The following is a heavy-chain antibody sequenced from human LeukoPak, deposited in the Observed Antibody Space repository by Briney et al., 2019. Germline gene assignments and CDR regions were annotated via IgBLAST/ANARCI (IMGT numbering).Heavy chain of an antibody. V-gene: IGHV3-30-3*01. D-gene: IGHD3-10*01. CDR3: ARDGTMVRGVIITFFDY. CDR1: GFTFSSYA. J-gene: IGHJ4*02. CDR2: ISYDGSNK. Sequence: GGSLRLSCAASGFTFSSYAMHWVRQAPGKGLEWVAVISYDGSNKYYADSVKGRFTISRDNSKNTLYLQMNSLRAEDTAVYYCARDGTMVRGVIITFFDYWGQGTLVTVSS.